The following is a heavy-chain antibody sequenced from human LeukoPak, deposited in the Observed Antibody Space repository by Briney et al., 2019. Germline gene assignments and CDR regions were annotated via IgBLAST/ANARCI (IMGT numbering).Heavy chain of an antibody. CDR3: ASNTRPYYYGSGSYWGGYYFDY. J-gene: IGHJ4*02. CDR2: INHSGST. D-gene: IGHD3-10*01. CDR1: GGSFSGYY. Sequence: SETLSLTCAVYGGSFSGYYWSWIRQPPGKGLEWIGEINHSGSTNYNPSLKSRVTISVDTSKNQFSLKLSSVTAADTAVYYCASNTRPYYYGSGSYWGGYYFDYWGQGTLVTVSS. V-gene: IGHV4-34*01.